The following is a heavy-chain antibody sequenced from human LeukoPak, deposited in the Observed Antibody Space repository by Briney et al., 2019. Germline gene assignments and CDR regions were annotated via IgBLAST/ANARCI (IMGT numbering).Heavy chain of an antibody. CDR3: AKDTGGGFLEWLLNY. CDR2: ISGSGGST. CDR1: GFTFSSYA. J-gene: IGHJ4*02. Sequence: PGGSLRLSCAASGFTFSSYAMSWVRQAPGKGLEWVSAISGSGGSTYYADSVKGRFTISRDNSKNTLYLQMNSLRAEDTAVYYCAKDTGGGFLEWLLNYWGRGTLVTVSS. V-gene: IGHV3-23*01. D-gene: IGHD3-3*01.